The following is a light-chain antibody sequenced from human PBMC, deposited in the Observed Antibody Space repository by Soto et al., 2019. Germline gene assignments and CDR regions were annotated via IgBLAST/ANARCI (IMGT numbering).Light chain of an antibody. J-gene: IGLJ2*01. CDR2: ENY. Sequence: QSVLTQPPSVSAAPGQKVTISCSGSSSNIGSNYVSWYQQLPGAAPRLLIYENYERPSGIPDRFAGSKSGTSATLGITGLQTGDEADEYCGAWENSRTGGVLGGGTKLTVL. CDR3: GAWENSRTGGV. V-gene: IGLV1-51*02. CDR1: SSNIGSNY.